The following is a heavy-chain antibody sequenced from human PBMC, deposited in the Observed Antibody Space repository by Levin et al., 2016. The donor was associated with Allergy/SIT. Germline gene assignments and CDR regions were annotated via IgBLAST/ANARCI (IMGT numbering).Heavy chain of an antibody. Sequence: GGSLRLSCSASGFTFSSYAMHWVRQAPGKGLEYVSAISSNGGSTYYADSVKGRFTISRDNSKNTLYLQMSSLRAEDTAVYYCVKSLGVGGVIVIGPLNDAFDIWGQGTMVTVSS. CDR1: GFTFSSYA. D-gene: IGHD3-16*02. CDR3: VKSLGVGGVIVIGPLNDAFDI. V-gene: IGHV3-64D*06. J-gene: IGHJ3*02. CDR2: ISSNGGST.